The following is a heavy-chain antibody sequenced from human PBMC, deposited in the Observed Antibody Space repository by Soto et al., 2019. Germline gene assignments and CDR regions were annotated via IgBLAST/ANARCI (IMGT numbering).Heavy chain of an antibody. Sequence: GGSLRLSCAASGFTFSSYGMHWVRQAPGKGLEWVAVIWYDGSNKYYADSVKGRFTISRDNSKNTLHLQMNSLRAEDTAVYYYARAEKDSSSSLFGYYYYGMDVWGQGTTVTVSS. CDR3: ARAEKDSSSSLFGYYYYGMDV. D-gene: IGHD6-6*01. CDR2: IWYDGSNK. V-gene: IGHV3-33*01. J-gene: IGHJ6*02. CDR1: GFTFSSYG.